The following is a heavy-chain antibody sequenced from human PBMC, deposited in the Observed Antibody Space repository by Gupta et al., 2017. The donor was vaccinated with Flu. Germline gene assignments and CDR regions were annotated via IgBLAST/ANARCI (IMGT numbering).Heavy chain of an antibody. CDR3: ATVTSGC. V-gene: IGHV3-74*03. D-gene: IGHD4-17*01. Sequence: EMQLVESGGGLVQPGGSLRLSCAASGFTFRSSYLPWVRQAPGKGLVWVSRINPDGSSTTYAESVKGRFTSSRDNAKNTLYLQMNSLGDDDTAVYYCATVTSGCWGQGTLVTVSS. CDR1: GFTFRSSY. CDR2: INPDGSST. J-gene: IGHJ4*02.